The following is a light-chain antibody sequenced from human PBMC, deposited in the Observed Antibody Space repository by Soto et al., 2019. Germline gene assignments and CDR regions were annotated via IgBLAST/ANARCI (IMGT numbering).Light chain of an antibody. CDR3: QQYGPSPT. V-gene: IGKV3-20*01. Sequence: EIVLTQSPGTLSLSPGERATLSCRASESVGSNYLAWYQQKPGQAPRLLVYGPSTRATGIPDRFSGSGSGTEFTLTITRLDPEDFAVYFCQQYGPSPTFGQGTKVDNK. CDR2: GPS. J-gene: IGKJ1*01. CDR1: ESVGSNY.